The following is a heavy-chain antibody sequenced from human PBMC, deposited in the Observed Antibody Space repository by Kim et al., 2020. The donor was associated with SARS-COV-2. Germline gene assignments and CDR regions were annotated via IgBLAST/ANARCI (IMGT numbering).Heavy chain of an antibody. CDR2: INWNSDNI. CDR3: VKGNSSSSSFFFDYYYMDV. Sequence: GGSLRLSCATSGFTFGDSGMYWVRQAPGKGLEWVSSINWNSDNIDYADSVKGRFTISRDNAKNSLYLQMNSLRTEDTALYYCVKGNSSSSSFFFDYYYMDVWGKGTTVTVSS. J-gene: IGHJ6*03. V-gene: IGHV3-9*01. D-gene: IGHD6-6*01. CDR1: GFTFGDSG.